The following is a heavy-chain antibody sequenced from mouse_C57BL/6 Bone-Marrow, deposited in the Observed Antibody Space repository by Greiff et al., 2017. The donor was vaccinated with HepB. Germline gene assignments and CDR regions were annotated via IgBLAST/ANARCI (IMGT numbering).Heavy chain of an antibody. CDR3: APPNYYGSGYFDV. J-gene: IGHJ1*03. Sequence: EVQLQQSGPELVKPGASVKMSCKASGYTFTDYNMHWVKQSHGKSLEWIGYINPNNGGTSYNQKFKGKATLTVNKSSSTAYMELRSLTSEDSAVYYCAPPNYYGSGYFDVWGTGTTVTVSS. V-gene: IGHV1-22*01. CDR1: GYTFTDYN. CDR2: INPNNGGT. D-gene: IGHD1-1*01.